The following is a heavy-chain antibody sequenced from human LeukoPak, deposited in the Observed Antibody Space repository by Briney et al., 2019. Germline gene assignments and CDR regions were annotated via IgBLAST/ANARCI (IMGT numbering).Heavy chain of an antibody. Sequence: PGGSLRLSCAASGFTFSSYAMSWVRQAPGKGLEWXSXXXXXXGSTYYADSVKGRFTISRDNSKNTLYLQMNSLRAEDTAVYYCAKDEFMVGYCSSTSCYDPWGQGTLVTVSS. V-gene: IGHV3-23*01. J-gene: IGHJ5*02. CDR2: XXXXXGST. CDR1: GFTFSSYA. CDR3: AKDEFMVGYCSSTSCYDP. D-gene: IGHD2-2*01.